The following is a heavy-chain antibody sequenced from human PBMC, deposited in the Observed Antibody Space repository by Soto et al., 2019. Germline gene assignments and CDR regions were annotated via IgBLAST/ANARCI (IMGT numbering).Heavy chain of an antibody. CDR3: ARVAGVAYCGGDCYHFDY. D-gene: IGHD2-21*02. J-gene: IGHJ4*02. CDR2: ISYRVDT. CDR1: GGSISSGRYY. V-gene: IGHV4-30-4*01. Sequence: PSETLSLTCTVSGGSISSGRYYWSWIRQPPGKGLEWIGYISYRVDTYYSPSLKSRVTMSIDTSKNQFSLNVSSVTAADTAVYYCARVAGVAYCGGDCYHFDYWGQGTLVTVSS.